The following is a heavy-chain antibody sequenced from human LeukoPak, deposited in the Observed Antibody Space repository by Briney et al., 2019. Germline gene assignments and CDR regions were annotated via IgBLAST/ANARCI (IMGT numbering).Heavy chain of an antibody. Sequence: GASVKVSCKASGYTFSSYGISWVRQAPGQGLEWMGWISVYNANTDQSKKLQGRVTMTTDTSTSTAYMELRSLRSDDTAVYYCARDPPAYCGGDCYPPYSGMDVWGQGTTVTVSS. CDR3: ARDPPAYCGGDCYPPYSGMDV. D-gene: IGHD2-21*02. V-gene: IGHV1-18*01. J-gene: IGHJ6*02. CDR2: ISVYNANT. CDR1: GYTFSSYG.